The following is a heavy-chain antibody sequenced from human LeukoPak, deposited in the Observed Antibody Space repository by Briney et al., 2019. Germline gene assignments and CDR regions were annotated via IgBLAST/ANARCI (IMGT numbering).Heavy chain of an antibody. Sequence: GASVTVSCTASGYTFTIYAMHWVRQAPGQRLEWMGRINAGNGNTKFSQKLQGRVTITRDTSASTAYMELSSLKSEDTAVYYCARYNWNGDFDYWGQGTLVTVSS. CDR3: ARYNWNGDFDY. CDR1: GYTFTIYA. V-gene: IGHV1-3*01. D-gene: IGHD1-20*01. J-gene: IGHJ4*02. CDR2: INAGNGNT.